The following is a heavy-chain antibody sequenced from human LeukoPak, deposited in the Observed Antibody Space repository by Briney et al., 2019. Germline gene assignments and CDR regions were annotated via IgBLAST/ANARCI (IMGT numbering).Heavy chain of an antibody. CDR1: GGSFSGYY. CDR2: INHSGST. CDR3: ASLDMDV. Sequence: SETLSLTCAVYGGSFSGYYWSWIRQPPGKGLEWIGEINHSGSTNYNPSLKSRVTISVDTSKNQFSLKLSSVTAADTAVYYCASLDMDVWGKGTTVTVSS. J-gene: IGHJ6*03. V-gene: IGHV4-34*01.